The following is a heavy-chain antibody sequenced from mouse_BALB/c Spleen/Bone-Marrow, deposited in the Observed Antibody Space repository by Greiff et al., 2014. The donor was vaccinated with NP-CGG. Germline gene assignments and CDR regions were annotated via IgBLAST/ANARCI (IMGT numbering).Heavy chain of an antibody. Sequence: EVKLMESGAELVKPGASVKLSCTASGFNIKDTYMHWVKQRPEQGLEWIGRIDPANGNTKYDPKFQGKATITADTSSNTAYLQLSRLTSEDTAVYYCARYYYGYYFDYWGQGTTLTVSS. D-gene: IGHD1-2*01. V-gene: IGHV14-3*02. CDR3: ARYYYGYYFDY. J-gene: IGHJ2*01. CDR2: IDPANGNT. CDR1: GFNIKDTY.